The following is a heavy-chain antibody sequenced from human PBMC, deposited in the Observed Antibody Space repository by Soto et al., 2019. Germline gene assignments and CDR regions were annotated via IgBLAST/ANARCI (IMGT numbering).Heavy chain of an antibody. V-gene: IGHV4-31*03. D-gene: IGHD3-10*01. CDR1: GGSITSGGYC. Sequence: QVQLQESGPGLVKPSQTLTLTCTVSGGSITSGGYCWTWVRQHPVKGLEWMGHIYYSGSTSYNPSRTSRITISRDTSKHQFSLELTSVTDADTAVYYCARDGDYFGSGSPPLLSRWGQGTLVTVSS. CDR3: ARDGDYFGSGSPPLLSR. J-gene: IGHJ4*02. CDR2: IYYSGST.